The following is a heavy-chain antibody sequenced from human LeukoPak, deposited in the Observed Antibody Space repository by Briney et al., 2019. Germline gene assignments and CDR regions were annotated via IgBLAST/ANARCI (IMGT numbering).Heavy chain of an antibody. CDR3: ARDAAAHGLFDY. CDR2: IIPIFGTA. CDR1: GGTFSSYA. Sequence: SVKVSCKASGGTFSSYAISWVRQAPGQGLEWMGGIIPIFGTANYAQKFQGRVTITADESTSTAYMELSSLRSEDTAVYYCARDAAAHGLFDYWGQGTLVTVSS. V-gene: IGHV1-69*13. J-gene: IGHJ4*02. D-gene: IGHD6-13*01.